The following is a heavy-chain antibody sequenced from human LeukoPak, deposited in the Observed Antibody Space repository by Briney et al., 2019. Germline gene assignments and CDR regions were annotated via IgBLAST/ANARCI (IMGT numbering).Heavy chain of an antibody. V-gene: IGHV3-7*01. J-gene: IGHJ1*01. D-gene: IGHD2-2*01. CDR3: ATYSSSNGREFQY. Sequence: PGGSLRLSCEASGFTFKNYGMSWVRQAPGKGLEWVANIQQHGSETYYGDSVKGRFTISRGNAKNSLYLQMNSLRAEDTAVYYCATYSSSNGREFQYWGQGTLVTVSS. CDR2: IQQHGSET. CDR1: GFTFKNYG.